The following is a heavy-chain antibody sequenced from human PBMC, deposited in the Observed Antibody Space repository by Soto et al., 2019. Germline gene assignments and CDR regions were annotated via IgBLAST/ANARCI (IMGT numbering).Heavy chain of an antibody. CDR1: GYTFTSYA. J-gene: IGHJ3*02. D-gene: IGHD3-10*01. V-gene: IGHV1-3*01. Sequence: APVKVSCKASGYTFTSYAMHWVRQAPGQSLEWMGWINAGNGNTKYSQKFLGRVTITRDTSASTAYMELSSLRSEDTAVYYCARDLYYYGSGSYYNGDAFDIWGQGTMVTVSS. CDR2: INAGNGNT. CDR3: ARDLYYYGSGSYYNGDAFDI.